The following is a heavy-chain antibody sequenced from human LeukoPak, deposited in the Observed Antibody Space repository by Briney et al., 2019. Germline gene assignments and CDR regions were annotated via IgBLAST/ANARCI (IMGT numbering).Heavy chain of an antibody. CDR2: MNPNSGDT. CDR1: GYTFTNYD. D-gene: IGHD1-14*01. Sequence: ASVKVSCKASGYTFTNYDVNWVRQATGQGLEWVGWMNPNSGDTGYAQKFQSRVTMTRSISINTAYMELNSLTFEDTAVYYCARVPPETTAGDYWGQGTLVTVSS. CDR3: ARVPPETTAGDY. J-gene: IGHJ4*01. V-gene: IGHV1-8*01.